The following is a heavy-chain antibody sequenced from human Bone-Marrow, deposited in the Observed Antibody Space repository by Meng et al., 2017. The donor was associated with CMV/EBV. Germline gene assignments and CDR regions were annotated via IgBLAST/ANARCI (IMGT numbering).Heavy chain of an antibody. D-gene: IGHD1-26*01. CDR2: ISSSSSYI. J-gene: IGHJ5*02. Sequence: GESLKISCAASGFTFSSYSMNWVRQAPGKGLEWVSSISSSSSYIYYADSVKGRFTISRDNAKNSLYLQMNSLRAEDTAVYYCARGGEVGSTEAWGQGTLVTVSS. CDR1: GFTFSSYS. V-gene: IGHV3-21*04. CDR3: ARGGEVGSTEA.